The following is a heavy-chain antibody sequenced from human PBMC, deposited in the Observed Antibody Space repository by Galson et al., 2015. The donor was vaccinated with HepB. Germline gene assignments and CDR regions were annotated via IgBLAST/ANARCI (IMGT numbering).Heavy chain of an antibody. D-gene: IGHD3-22*01. V-gene: IGHV3-30*02. Sequence: SLRLSCAASGFTFSSYGMHWVRQAPGKGLEWVAFIRYDGSNKYYADSVKGRFTISRDNSKNTLYLQMNSLRAEDTAVYYCASNYYDSSGHYYFDYWGQGTLVTVSS. CDR1: GFTFSSYG. CDR2: IRYDGSNK. CDR3: ASNYYDSSGHYYFDY. J-gene: IGHJ4*02.